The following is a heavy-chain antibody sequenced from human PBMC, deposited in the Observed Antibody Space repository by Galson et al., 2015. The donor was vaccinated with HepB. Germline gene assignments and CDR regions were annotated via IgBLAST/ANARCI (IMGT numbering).Heavy chain of an antibody. D-gene: IGHD6-13*01. V-gene: IGHV3-73*01. CDR2: IRSKATNYAT. CDR3: IRMADLSGYSSS. J-gene: IGHJ4*02. Sequence: SLRLSCAASGFTFSGSAIHWVRQTSGKGLEWVGHIRSKATNYATAYAASPKGRFTISRDDSKNTAYLHMKSLKTEDTAVYYCIRMADLSGYSSSWGQGTLVTVSS. CDR1: GFTFSGSA.